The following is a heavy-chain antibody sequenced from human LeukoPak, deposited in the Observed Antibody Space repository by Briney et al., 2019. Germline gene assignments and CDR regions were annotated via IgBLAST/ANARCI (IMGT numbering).Heavy chain of an antibody. D-gene: IGHD6-6*01. V-gene: IGHV3-7*01. CDR2: IKQDGSEK. CDR3: ARVYRSSSGYCFDF. J-gene: IGHJ4*02. Sequence: GGSLRLSCAASGFTFSSYWMSWVRQAPGKGLEWVANIKQDGSEKYYVDSVKGRFTVTRDNAKNSLYLQMNSLRAEDTAVYYCARVYRSSSGYCFDFWGQGTLVTVSS. CDR1: GFTFSSYW.